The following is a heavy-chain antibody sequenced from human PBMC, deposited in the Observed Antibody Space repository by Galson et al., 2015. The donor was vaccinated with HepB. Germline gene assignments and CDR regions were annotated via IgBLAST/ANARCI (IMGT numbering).Heavy chain of an antibody. V-gene: IGHV3-53*04. CDR3: ARWPSLYGRHALDI. CDR2: FYSGGST. D-gene: IGHD3-10*02. Sequence: SLRLSCAASGFTVSNNYMSWVRQAPGKGLEWVSVFYSGGSTYYADSVKGRFTISRHNSKNTVYLQMNSLRAEDTAVYYCARWPSLYGRHALDIWGQGTMVTVSS. CDR1: GFTVSNNY. J-gene: IGHJ3*02.